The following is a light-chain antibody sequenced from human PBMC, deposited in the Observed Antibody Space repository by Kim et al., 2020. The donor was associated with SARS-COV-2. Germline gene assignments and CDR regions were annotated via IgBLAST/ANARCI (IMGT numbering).Light chain of an antibody. V-gene: IGLV3-19*01. CDR1: SRRSYY. J-gene: IGLJ2*01. CDR2: GKN. Sequence: LGEKGRSKCQGDSRRSYYASGYQQKPGQAPVLVIYGKNKRPAGIPDRCCGSSSGNTAYLPITGAQAEDEADYYCNPRDSSGKHRRVFGGGTQLTVL. CDR3: NPRDSSGKHRRV.